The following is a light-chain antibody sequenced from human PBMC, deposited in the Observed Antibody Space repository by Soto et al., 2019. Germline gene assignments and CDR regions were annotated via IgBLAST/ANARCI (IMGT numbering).Light chain of an antibody. CDR2: DVS. V-gene: IGLV2-14*03. J-gene: IGLJ3*02. CDR1: SSDVGGYKY. Sequence: QSALTQPASVSGSPGQSITISCTGTSSDVGGYKYVSWYQQHPGKAPKLMIYDVSNRPSGVSNRFSGSKSGNTASLTISGLQAEDEADYYRSSYTGSSTWVFGGGTKLTVL. CDR3: SSYTGSSTWV.